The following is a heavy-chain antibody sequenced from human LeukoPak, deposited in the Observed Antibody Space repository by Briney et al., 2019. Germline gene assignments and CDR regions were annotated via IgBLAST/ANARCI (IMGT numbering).Heavy chain of an antibody. CDR2: INPNSGGT. D-gene: IGHD6-13*01. V-gene: IGHV1-2*02. J-gene: IGHJ4*02. Sequence: ASVKVSCKASGYTFTGYYMHWVRQAPGQGLEWMGWINPNSGGTNYAQKFQGRVTMTRDTSISTAYMELSRLRSDDTAVYYCARDCLPCGEYSSSWYGPDYWGQGTLVTVSS. CDR1: GYTFTGYY. CDR3: ARDCLPCGEYSSSWYGPDY.